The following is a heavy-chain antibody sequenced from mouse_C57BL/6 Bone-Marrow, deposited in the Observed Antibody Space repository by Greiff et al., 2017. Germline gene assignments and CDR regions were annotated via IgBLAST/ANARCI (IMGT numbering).Heavy chain of an antibody. CDR2: IYPGDGDT. CDR3: AREEDYYGSSPYFDY. J-gene: IGHJ2*01. V-gene: IGHV1-82*01. CDR1: GYAFSSSW. D-gene: IGHD1-1*01. Sequence: VQLQQSGPELVKPGASVKISCKASGYAFSSSWMNWVKQRPGKGLEWIGRIYPGDGDTNYNGKFKGKATLTADKSSSTAYMQLSSLTSEDSAVYFCAREEDYYGSSPYFDYWGQGTTLTVSS.